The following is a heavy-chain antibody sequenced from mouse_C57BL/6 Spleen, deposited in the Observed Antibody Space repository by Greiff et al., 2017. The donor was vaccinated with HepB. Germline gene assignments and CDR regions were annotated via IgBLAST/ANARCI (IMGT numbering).Heavy chain of an antibody. CDR1: GYAFSSSW. V-gene: IGHV1-82*01. J-gene: IGHJ4*01. D-gene: IGHD2-2*01. Sequence: QVQLKHSGPELVKPGASVKISCKASGYAFSSSWMNWVKQRPGKGLEWIGRIYPGDGDTNYNGKFKGKATLTADKSSSTAYMQLSSLTSEDSAVYFCAREDGYEYYYAMDYWGQGTSVTVSS. CDR3: AREDGYEYYYAMDY. CDR2: IYPGDGDT.